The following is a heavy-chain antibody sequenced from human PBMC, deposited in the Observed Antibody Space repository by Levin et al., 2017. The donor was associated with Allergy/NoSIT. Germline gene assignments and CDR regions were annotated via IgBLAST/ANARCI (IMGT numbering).Heavy chain of an antibody. Sequence: GGSLRLSCAASGFTFSDYYMSWIRQAPGKGLEWVSYISSSGSTIYYADSVKGRFTISRDNAKNSLYLQMNSLRAEDTAVYYCARDLSYGSGSYYVPTIGGWFDPWGQGTLVTVSS. CDR2: ISSSGSTI. CDR3: ARDLSYGSGSYYVPTIGGWFDP. J-gene: IGHJ5*02. V-gene: IGHV3-11*01. D-gene: IGHD3-10*01. CDR1: GFTFSDYY.